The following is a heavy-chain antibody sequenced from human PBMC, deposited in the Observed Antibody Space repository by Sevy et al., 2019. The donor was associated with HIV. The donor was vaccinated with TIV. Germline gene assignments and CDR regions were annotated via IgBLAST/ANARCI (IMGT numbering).Heavy chain of an antibody. CDR1: GYSFTNYA. J-gene: IGHJ4*02. CDR2: IKTDNGNT. D-gene: IGHD3-3*01. V-gene: IGHV1-3*04. CDR3: ARGKGGIFGVVVGQFDS. Sequence: ASVKVSCKASGYSFTNYAIHWVRQAPGQGLEWMGWIKTDNGNTKYSQRFQGRVTITRDTSATTAYMEMSSLRYDDTALYFCARGKGGIFGVVVGQFDSWGQGTLVTVS.